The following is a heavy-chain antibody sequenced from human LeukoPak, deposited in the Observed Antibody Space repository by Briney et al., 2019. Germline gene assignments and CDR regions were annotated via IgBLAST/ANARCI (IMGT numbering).Heavy chain of an antibody. V-gene: IGHV3-48*02. D-gene: IGHD3-9*01. CDR3: ATDQRYAFDY. Sequence: GGSLRLSCATSGFGFTDYPMNWVRQAPGKGLEWISNIRTTAEGAKYAYYADSVKGRVTISRDDGKNTLYLHMNSLRDDDTAVYYCATDQRYAFDYWGQGILVTVPS. CDR2: IRTTAEGAKYA. CDR1: GFGFTDYP. J-gene: IGHJ4*02.